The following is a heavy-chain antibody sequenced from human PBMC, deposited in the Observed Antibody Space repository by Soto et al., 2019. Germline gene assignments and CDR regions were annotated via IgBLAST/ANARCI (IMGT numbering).Heavy chain of an antibody. CDR1: GGSFSGYY. Sequence: SETLSLTCAVYGGSFSGYYWSWIRQPPGKGLEWIGEINHSGSTNYNPSLKSRVTISVDTSKNQFSLKLSSVTAADTAVYYCATAQYYDFWSGPDYWGQGTLVTVSS. CDR2: INHSGST. J-gene: IGHJ4*02. V-gene: IGHV4-34*01. D-gene: IGHD3-3*01. CDR3: ATAQYYDFWSGPDY.